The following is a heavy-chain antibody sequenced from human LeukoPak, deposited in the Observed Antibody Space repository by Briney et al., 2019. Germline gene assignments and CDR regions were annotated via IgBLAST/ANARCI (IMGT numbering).Heavy chain of an antibody. J-gene: IGHJ4*02. D-gene: IGHD3-22*01. V-gene: IGHV3-48*03. CDR1: GFTFNNFE. CDR3: ARGPRNFYDSSGYFYL. CDR2: ISSSGNTI. Sequence: GGSLRLSCAASGFTFNNFEMNWVRQAPGKGLEWVSYISSSGNTIYYADSVKGRFTISRDNAKNSLYLQMNSLRAEDTALYFCARGPRNFYDSSGYFYLWGQGTLVTVSS.